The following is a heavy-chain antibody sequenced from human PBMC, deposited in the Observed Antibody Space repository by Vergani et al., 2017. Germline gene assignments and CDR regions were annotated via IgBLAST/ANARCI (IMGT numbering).Heavy chain of an antibody. Sequence: EVQLVESGGGLVQPGGSLRLSCAASGFTFSSYAMSWVRQAPGKGLEWVSAISGSGGSTYYADSVKGRFTISRDNSKNTLYLQMNSLRAEDTAVYYCARGDSGSYGRLNWFDPWGQGTLVTVSS. V-gene: IGHV3-23*04. J-gene: IGHJ5*02. CDR3: ARGDSGSYGRLNWFDP. D-gene: IGHD3-10*01. CDR2: ISGSGGST. CDR1: GFTFSSYA.